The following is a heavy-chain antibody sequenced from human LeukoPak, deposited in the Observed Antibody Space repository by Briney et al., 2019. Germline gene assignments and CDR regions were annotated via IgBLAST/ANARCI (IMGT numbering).Heavy chain of an antibody. CDR1: GFTFSSYG. D-gene: IGHD2-15*01. V-gene: IGHV3-30*02. CDR3: AKEEQYCSGGSCYFFDY. CDR2: IRYDGSNK. Sequence: GGSLRLSCAASGFTFSSYGMHWVRQAPGKGLEWVAFIRYDGSNKYYADSVKGRFTISRDNSKNTLYLQMNSLRAEDTAVHYCAKEEQYCSGGSCYFFDYWGQGTLVTVSS. J-gene: IGHJ4*02.